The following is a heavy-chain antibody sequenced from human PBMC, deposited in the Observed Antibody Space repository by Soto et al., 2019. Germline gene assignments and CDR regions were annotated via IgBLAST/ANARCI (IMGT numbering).Heavy chain of an antibody. Sequence: QAQLVQSGAEVKKPGSSVKVSCKASGGTFSNYAISWVRQAPVQGLEWMGGIIPLFRTPEYPQKFQGRVSITADESTITAYMELSSLRSEDTAVYYCARDKDRLHSGGNYYYAMDVWGQGTTVTVSS. CDR3: ARDKDRLHSGGNYYYAMDV. V-gene: IGHV1-69*12. CDR2: IIPLFRTP. D-gene: IGHD6-25*01. CDR1: GGTFSNYA. J-gene: IGHJ6*02.